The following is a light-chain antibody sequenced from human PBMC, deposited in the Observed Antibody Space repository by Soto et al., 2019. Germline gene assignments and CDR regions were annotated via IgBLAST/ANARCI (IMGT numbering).Light chain of an antibody. J-gene: IGKJ5*01. CDR2: DAS. Sequence: AIQLTQSPSSLSASVGDRVTITCRAGQGISSALAWYQQKPGKAPKLLIYDASSLESGVPSRFSGSGSGTDFTLTISSLQLEDFATYYCQQFNSYPPSFGQGTRLEIK. CDR3: QQFNSYPPS. V-gene: IGKV1-13*02. CDR1: QGISSA.